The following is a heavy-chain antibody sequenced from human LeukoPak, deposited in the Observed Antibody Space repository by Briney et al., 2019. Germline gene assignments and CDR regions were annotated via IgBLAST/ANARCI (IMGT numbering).Heavy chain of an antibody. V-gene: IGHV3-9*03. CDR3: VRDEGDFGGSDDAFDI. J-gene: IGHJ3*02. CDR1: GFTFDDHA. CDR2: ISWNSGNT. D-gene: IGHD4-23*01. Sequence: GRSLRLSCAASGFTFDDHAMHWVRQAPGKGLEWVAGISWNSGNTGYADSVKGRFTISRDNAKNSLYLQMNSLRAEDMALYYCVRDEGDFGGSDDAFDIWGQGTMVTVSS.